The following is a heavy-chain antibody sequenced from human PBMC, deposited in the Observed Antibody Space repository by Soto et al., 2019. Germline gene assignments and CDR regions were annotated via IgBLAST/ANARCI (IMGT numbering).Heavy chain of an antibody. Sequence: SQTLSLTCAISGDSVSSNTAAWNWIRSSPSRGLEWLGRTYYRSNWRHDYAVSVKSRITVNPDTSKNLFSLQLNSVTPDDTAVYYCARGVAGSGFDLWGQGTLVTSPQ. J-gene: IGHJ4*02. CDR3: ARGVAGSGFDL. CDR1: GDSVSSNTAA. V-gene: IGHV6-1*01. D-gene: IGHD6-19*01. CDR2: TYYRSNWRH.